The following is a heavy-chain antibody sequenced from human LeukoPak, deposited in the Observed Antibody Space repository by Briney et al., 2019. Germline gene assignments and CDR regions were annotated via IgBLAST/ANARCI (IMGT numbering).Heavy chain of an antibody. V-gene: IGHV3-23*01. CDR3: AKPVASSWYHFDY. CDR1: GFTFGSYA. CDR2: ISGSGGST. Sequence: PGGSLRLSCAASGFTFGSYAMSWVRQAPGKGLEWVSAISGSGGSTYYADSVKGRFTISRDNSKNTLYLQMNSLRAEDTAVYYCAKPVASSWYHFDYWGQGTLVTVSS. J-gene: IGHJ4*02. D-gene: IGHD6-13*01.